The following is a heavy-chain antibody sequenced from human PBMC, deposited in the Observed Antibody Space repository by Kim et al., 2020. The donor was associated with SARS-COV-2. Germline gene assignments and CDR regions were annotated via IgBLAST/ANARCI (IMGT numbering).Heavy chain of an antibody. CDR3: ARYSTFGSYLGPDHH. V-gene: IGHV3-11*03. D-gene: IGHD1-26*01. J-gene: IGHJ1*01. CDR1: RFIFTDYY. CDR2: ISSSSTYT. Sequence: GGSLRLSCAASRFIFTDYYMSWIRQAPGKGLEWVSYISSSSTYTNYADSVKGRFTISRDNAKNSLYLQMNSLRDEDTAVYFCARYSTFGSYLGPDHHWG.